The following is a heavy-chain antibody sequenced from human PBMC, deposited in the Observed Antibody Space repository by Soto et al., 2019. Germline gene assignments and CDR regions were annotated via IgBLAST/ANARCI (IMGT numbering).Heavy chain of an antibody. Sequence: GASVKVSCKVSGYTLTELSMHWVRQAPGKGLEWMGGFDPEDGETIYAQKFQGRVTMTEDTSTDTAYMELSSLRSEDTAVYYCATAAYFHYDSSGYYPIWGQGTLVTVSS. CDR3: ATAAYFHYDSSGYYPI. V-gene: IGHV1-24*01. CDR2: FDPEDGET. D-gene: IGHD3-22*01. J-gene: IGHJ4*02. CDR1: GYTLTELS.